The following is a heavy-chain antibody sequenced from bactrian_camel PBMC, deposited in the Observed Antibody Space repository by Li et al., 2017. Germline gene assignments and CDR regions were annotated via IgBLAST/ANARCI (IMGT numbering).Heavy chain of an antibody. D-gene: IGHD3*01. CDR1: GYTYCRYD. CDR2: INSDDST. V-gene: IGHV3S57*01. Sequence: HVQLVESGGGSVQAGGSLRLSCVASGYTYCRYDMSWYRQAPGKEREFVSRINSDDSTSYADSVKGRFTISQDNAKNTTHLQMNSLKPEDTGMYYCAQKIRTTRYCWCDPRLSANDEYHYWGQGTQVTVS. J-gene: IGHJ4*01. CDR3: AQKIRTTRYCWCDPRLSANDEYHY.